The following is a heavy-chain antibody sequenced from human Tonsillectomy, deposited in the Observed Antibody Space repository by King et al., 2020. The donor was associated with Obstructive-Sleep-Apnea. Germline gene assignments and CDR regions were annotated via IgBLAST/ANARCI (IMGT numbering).Heavy chain of an antibody. CDR3: ATRIYDYGDYGGLDY. D-gene: IGHD4-17*01. J-gene: IGHJ4*02. CDR1: GFTFSSYG. V-gene: IGHV3-30*02. Sequence: VQLVESGGGVVQPGRSLRLSCAASGFTFSSYGMHWVRQAPGKGLEWVAFIRYDGSNKYYADSVKGRFTISRDNSKNTLYLQMNSLRADDTAVYYCATRIYDYGDYGGLDYWGQGTLVTVSS. CDR2: IRYDGSNK.